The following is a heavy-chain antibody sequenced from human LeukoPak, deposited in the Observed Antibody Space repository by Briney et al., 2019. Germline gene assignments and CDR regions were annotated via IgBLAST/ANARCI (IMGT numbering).Heavy chain of an antibody. CDR3: AKDHSSGWPIDY. CDR1: GFTFSSYG. CDR2: ISYDGSNK. V-gene: IGHV3-30*18. D-gene: IGHD6-19*01. Sequence: PGGSLRLSCAASGFTFSSYGMHWVRQAPGKGLEWVAVISYDGSNKYYADSVKGRFTISRDNSKNTLYLQMNSLRAEDTAVYYCAKDHSSGWPIDYWGQGTLVTVSS. J-gene: IGHJ4*02.